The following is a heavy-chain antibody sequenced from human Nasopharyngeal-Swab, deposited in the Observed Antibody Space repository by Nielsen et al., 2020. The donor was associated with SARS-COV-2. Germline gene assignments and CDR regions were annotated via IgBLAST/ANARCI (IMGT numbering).Heavy chain of an antibody. CDR1: GFTFSDYY. Sequence: GESLKISCAASGFTFSDYYMSWIRQAPGKGLEWVSYISSSSSYTNYADSVKGRFTIYRDNAKNSLYLQMNSLRAEDTAVYYCARDRLRQGYDFWSGYYPDAFDIWGQGTMVTVSS. V-gene: IGHV3-11*06. J-gene: IGHJ3*02. CDR2: ISSSSSYT. D-gene: IGHD3-3*01. CDR3: ARDRLRQGYDFWSGYYPDAFDI.